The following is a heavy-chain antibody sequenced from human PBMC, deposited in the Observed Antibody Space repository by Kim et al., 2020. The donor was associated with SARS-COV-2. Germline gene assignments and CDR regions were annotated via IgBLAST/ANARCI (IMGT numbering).Heavy chain of an antibody. D-gene: IGHD3-10*01. Sequence: SQTLSLTCTVSGGSISSYYWSWIRQPPGKGLEWIGYIYYSGSTNYNPSLKSRVTISVDTSKNQFSLKLSSVTAADTAVYYCARHSGGGFGELSKLKNWFDPWGQGTLVTVSS. CDR1: GGSISSYY. J-gene: IGHJ5*02. CDR3: ARHSGGGFGELSKLKNWFDP. CDR2: IYYSGST. V-gene: IGHV4-59*08.